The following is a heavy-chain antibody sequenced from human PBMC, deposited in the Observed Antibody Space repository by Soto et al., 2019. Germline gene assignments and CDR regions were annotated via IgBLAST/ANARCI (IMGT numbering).Heavy chain of an antibody. D-gene: IGHD4-17*01. CDR2: INSDGSST. CDR1: GFTFSSYW. V-gene: IGHV3-74*01. Sequence: GGSLRLSCAASGFTFSSYWMHWVRQAPGKGLVWVSRINSDGSSTSYADSVKGRFTISRDNAKNTLYLQMNSLRAEDTAVYYCAHTTVVYYSYGMDVGGKGTTVTVPS. J-gene: IGHJ6*04. CDR3: AHTTVVYYSYGMDV.